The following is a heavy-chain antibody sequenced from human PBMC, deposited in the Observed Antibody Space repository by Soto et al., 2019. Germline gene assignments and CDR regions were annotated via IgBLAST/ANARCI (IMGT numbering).Heavy chain of an antibody. Sequence: QVQLQESGPGLVKPSETLSLTCTVSGGSISSYYWTWIRQPPGKGLEWIGYIYYSGSTNYNPSLKSRVTISVDASKSQFSLKLSYVTAADTAVDYCARGRTDYGDYLSYYYMDFWGKGTTVTVSS. CDR1: GGSISSYY. CDR3: ARGRTDYGDYLSYYYMDF. V-gene: IGHV4-59*01. D-gene: IGHD4-17*01. J-gene: IGHJ6*03. CDR2: IYYSGST.